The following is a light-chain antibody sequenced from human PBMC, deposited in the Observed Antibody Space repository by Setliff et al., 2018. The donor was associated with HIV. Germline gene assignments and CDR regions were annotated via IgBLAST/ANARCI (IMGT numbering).Light chain of an antibody. CDR3: QAWDSTTGV. V-gene: IGLV3-1*01. CDR2: QDT. J-gene: IGLJ1*01. Sequence: SYELTQPPSVSVSPEQTASITCSGDKLGHKYASWYQQKPGQSPVVVMYQDTKRPSGIPERFSGSNSGNTATLTISGTQAMDEADYYCQAWDSTTGVFGTGTKVTVL. CDR1: KLGHKY.